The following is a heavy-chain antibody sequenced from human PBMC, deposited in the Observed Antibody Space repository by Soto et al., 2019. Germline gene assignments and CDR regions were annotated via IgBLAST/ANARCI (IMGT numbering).Heavy chain of an antibody. J-gene: IGHJ5*02. CDR2: IYYSGST. D-gene: IGHD3-10*01. CDR3: ARGGGLLWFGEFNWFDP. Sequence: SDSQSLTCTVTRVSCISHFSSWVRKPPGKRLEWIGYIYYSGSTNYNPSLKSRVTISVDTSKNQFSLKLSSVTAADTAVYYCARGGGLLWFGEFNWFDPWGQGPLVTVSS. V-gene: IGHV4-59*11. CDR1: RVSCISHF.